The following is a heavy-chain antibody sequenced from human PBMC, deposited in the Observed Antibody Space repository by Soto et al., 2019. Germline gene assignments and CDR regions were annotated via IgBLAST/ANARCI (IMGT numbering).Heavy chain of an antibody. V-gene: IGHV4-30-2*01. CDR3: ARDTHGDYGMDV. J-gene: IGHJ6*02. CDR1: GGSISSGGYS. Sequence: SETLSLTCAVSGGSISSGGYSWSWIRQPPGKGLEWIGYIYHSGSTYYNPSLKSRVTISVDRSKNQFSLKLSSVTAADTAVYYCARDTHGDYGMDVWGQGTTVTVSS. D-gene: IGHD4-17*01. CDR2: IYHSGST.